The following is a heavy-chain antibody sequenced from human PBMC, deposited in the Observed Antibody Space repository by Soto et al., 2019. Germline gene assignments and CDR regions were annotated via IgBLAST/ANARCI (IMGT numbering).Heavy chain of an antibody. Sequence: ASVKVSCKASGYTFTNYGISWVRQAPGQGLEWMGWISAYNGNTNYAQKLQGRVTMTTDTSTSTAYMELRSLRSDDTAVYYCARDYDSSGYYVDWFDPWGQGTLVTVSS. J-gene: IGHJ5*02. CDR3: ARDYDSSGYYVDWFDP. D-gene: IGHD3-22*01. CDR1: GYTFTNYG. CDR2: ISAYNGNT. V-gene: IGHV1-18*01.